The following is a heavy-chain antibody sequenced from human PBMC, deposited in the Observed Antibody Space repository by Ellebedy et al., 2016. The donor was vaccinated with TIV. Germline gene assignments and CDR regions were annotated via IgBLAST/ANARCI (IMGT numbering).Heavy chain of an antibody. CDR3: AGEVGPRQINS. J-gene: IGHJ4*02. CDR2: ISYTGGSQ. Sequence: GESLKISCAVSGFTFSSHAMHWVRQAPGKGLEWVATISYTGGSQNYADSVKGRFTISRDNSKDTLYLQMTSLRPEDTAAYYCAGEVGPRQINSWGQGTQVTVSS. V-gene: IGHV3-30-3*01. D-gene: IGHD1-26*01. CDR1: GFTFSSHA.